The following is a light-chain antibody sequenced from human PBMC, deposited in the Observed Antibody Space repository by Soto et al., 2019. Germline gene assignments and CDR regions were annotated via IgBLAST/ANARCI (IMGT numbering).Light chain of an antibody. CDR2: GAS. J-gene: IGKJ1*01. V-gene: IGKV3-15*01. Sequence: EIVMTQSPDTLSVSPGERATLSCRASQTIVNNLAWYQQKPGQTPRLLIYGASTRATGIPARFSGSGSGTEFTLTISSLQSEDFAVYYCQQYNKWPPATFGQGIKVEIK. CDR1: QTIVNN. CDR3: QQYNKWPPAT.